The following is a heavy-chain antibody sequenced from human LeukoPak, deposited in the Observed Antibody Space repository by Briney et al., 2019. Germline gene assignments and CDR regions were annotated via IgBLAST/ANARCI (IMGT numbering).Heavy chain of an antibody. J-gene: IGHJ4*02. D-gene: IGHD3-10*01. CDR1: GSTFSSYS. V-gene: IGHV3-21*01. CDR3: ARDSDYYGSGSTSNQAFDY. Sequence: GGSLRLSCAASGSTFSSYSMNWVRQAPGKGLEWVSSISSSSSYIYYADSVKGRFTISRDNAKNSLYLQMNSLRAEDTAVYYCARDSDYYGSGSTSNQAFDYWGQGTLVTVSS. CDR2: ISSSSSYI.